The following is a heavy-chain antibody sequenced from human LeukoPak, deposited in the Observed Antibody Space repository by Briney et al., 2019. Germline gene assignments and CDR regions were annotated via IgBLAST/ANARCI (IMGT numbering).Heavy chain of an antibody. V-gene: IGHV3-48*02. CDR1: GFTFSSYS. Sequence: GGSLRLSCAASGFTFSSYSMNWVRQAPGKGLEWVSYISSSSSTIYYADSVKGRFTISRDNAKNSLYLRMNSLRDEDTAVYYCAIDRVRYSSGWYAGFDYWGQGTLVTVSS. J-gene: IGHJ4*02. CDR2: ISSSSSTI. CDR3: AIDRVRYSSGWYAGFDY. D-gene: IGHD6-19*01.